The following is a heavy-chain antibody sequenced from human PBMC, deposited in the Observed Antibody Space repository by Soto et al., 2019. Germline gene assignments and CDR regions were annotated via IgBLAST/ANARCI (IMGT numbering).Heavy chain of an antibody. J-gene: IGHJ4*02. CDR1: GFSFSSYW. CDR2: VSLDGRDK. D-gene: IGHD6-19*01. Sequence: EVQLEESGGGLVQPGGSLRLSCAASGFSFSSYWMSWVRQAPGKGPEWVAIVSLDGRDKTYADSVKGRFTISRDNAENSLLLQMNSLRADDTAVYYCARDDRSSGPFDYWGKGALVTVSS. CDR3: ARDDRSSGPFDY. V-gene: IGHV3-7*01.